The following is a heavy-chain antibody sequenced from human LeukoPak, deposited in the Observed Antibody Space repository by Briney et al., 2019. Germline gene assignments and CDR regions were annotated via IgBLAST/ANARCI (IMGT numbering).Heavy chain of an antibody. V-gene: IGHV3-64*01. Sequence: GGSLRLSCAVSGFTFSTYAMHWVRQAPGEGLEYVSGISRDGGSTYYANSVRGRFTISRDNSKNTLYLQMGSLRPEDTAVYYCVKIVMAGGYFDYWGQGTLVTVSS. D-gene: IGHD3-16*01. J-gene: IGHJ4*02. CDR2: ISRDGGST. CDR1: GFTFSTYA. CDR3: VKIVMAGGYFDY.